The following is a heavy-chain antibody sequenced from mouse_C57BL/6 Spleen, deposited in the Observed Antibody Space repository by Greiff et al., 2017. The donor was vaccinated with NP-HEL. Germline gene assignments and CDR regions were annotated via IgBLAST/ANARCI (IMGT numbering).Heavy chain of an antibody. CDR3: ARSGLALSYFDY. Sequence: QVQLQQPGAELVKPGASVKLSCKASGYTFTSYWMHWVKQRPGQGLEWIGMIHPNSGSTNYNEKFKSKATLTVDKSSSTAYMQLSSLTSEDSAVYYCARSGLALSYFDYWGQGTTLTVSS. D-gene: IGHD3-3*01. CDR1: GYTFTSYW. CDR2: IHPNSGST. V-gene: IGHV1-64*01. J-gene: IGHJ2*01.